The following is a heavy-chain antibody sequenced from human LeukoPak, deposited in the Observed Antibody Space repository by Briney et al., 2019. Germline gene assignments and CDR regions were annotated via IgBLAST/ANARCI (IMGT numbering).Heavy chain of an antibody. J-gene: IGHJ6*03. D-gene: IGHD6-13*01. CDR2: IWYDGSNK. Sequence: QSGGSLRLSCAASGFTFSSYGMHWVRQAPGKGLEWVAVIWYDGSNKYYADSVKGRFTISRDNSKNTLYLQMSSLRAEDTAVYYCAKDNRFSSSWYYHYYMDVWSKGTTVTVSS. CDR1: GFTFSSYG. CDR3: AKDNRFSSSWYYHYYMDV. V-gene: IGHV3-33*06.